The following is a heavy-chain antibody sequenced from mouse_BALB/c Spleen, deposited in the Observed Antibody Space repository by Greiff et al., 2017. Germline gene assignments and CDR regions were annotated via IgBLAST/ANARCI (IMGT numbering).Heavy chain of an antibody. J-gene: IGHJ2*01. CDR1: GYTFTDYN. V-gene: IGHV1S29*02. D-gene: IGHD2-3*01. CDR3: ARAVTTDY. CDR2: IYPYNGGT. Sequence: EVKLVESGPELVKPGASVKISCKASGYTFTDYNMHWVKQSHGKSLEWIGYIYPYNGGTGYNQKFKSKATLTVDNSSSTAYMELRSLTSEDSAVYYCARAVTTDYWGQGTTLTVSS.